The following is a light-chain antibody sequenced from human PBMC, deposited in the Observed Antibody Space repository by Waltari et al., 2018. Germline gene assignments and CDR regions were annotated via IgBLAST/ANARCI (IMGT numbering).Light chain of an antibody. Sequence: QSVLTQPPPVSGAPGQRVTISCTGSSSNTGAGYAVHWYQQLPGTAPKLLIYDNSNRPSGVPDRFSGSKSGTSASLAITGLQAEDEADYYCQSYDGSLSGSVFGGGTKLTVL. V-gene: IGLV1-40*01. CDR1: SSNTGAGYA. CDR2: DNS. J-gene: IGLJ2*01. CDR3: QSYDGSLSGSV.